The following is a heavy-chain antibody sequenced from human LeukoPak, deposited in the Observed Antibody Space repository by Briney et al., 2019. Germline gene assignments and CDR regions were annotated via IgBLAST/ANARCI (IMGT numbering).Heavy chain of an antibody. Sequence: ASVNVSCKASGYTFTSYDINWVRQATGQGLEWMGWMNPNSGNTGYAQKFQGRVTMTRNTSISTTYMELSSMRSEDTAVYYCARVAYYYDSSGYYSHFDYWGQGTLVTVSS. CDR1: GYTFTSYD. D-gene: IGHD3-22*01. J-gene: IGHJ4*02. V-gene: IGHV1-8*01. CDR3: ARVAYYYDSSGYYSHFDY. CDR2: MNPNSGNT.